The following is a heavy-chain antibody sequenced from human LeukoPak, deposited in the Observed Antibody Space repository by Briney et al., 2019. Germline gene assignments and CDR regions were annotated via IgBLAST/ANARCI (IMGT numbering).Heavy chain of an antibody. Sequence: GGSLRLSCAASGFTFSNSWMSWVRQAPGKGLEWVANIKQDESEKNYVDSVKGRFTISRDNAKNSLYLQMNSLRVEDTAVYYCAKDNTRRIAAAGSPFDYWGQGTLVTVSS. CDR3: AKDNTRRIAAAGSPFDY. V-gene: IGHV3-7*01. CDR1: GFTFSNSW. CDR2: IKQDESEK. J-gene: IGHJ4*02. D-gene: IGHD6-13*01.